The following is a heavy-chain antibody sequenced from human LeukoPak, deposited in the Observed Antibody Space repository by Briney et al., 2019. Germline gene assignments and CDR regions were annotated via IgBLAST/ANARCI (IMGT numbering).Heavy chain of an antibody. D-gene: IGHD4-17*01. Sequence: GGSLRLSCAASGFTFTNAWMSCVRQAPGKGLEGVGRIKSQTDGGTRDYAAPVTGRFIISRDDSKNTLYLRMNSLKTEDTAVYYCPTDFLDYAAADYWGQGTLVTVSS. CDR2: IKSQTDGGTR. CDR1: GFTFTNAW. CDR3: PTDFLDYAAADY. J-gene: IGHJ4*02. V-gene: IGHV3-15*01.